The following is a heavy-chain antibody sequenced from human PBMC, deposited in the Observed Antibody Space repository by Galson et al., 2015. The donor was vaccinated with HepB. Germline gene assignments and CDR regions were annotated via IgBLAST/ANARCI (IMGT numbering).Heavy chain of an antibody. J-gene: IGHJ6*02. CDR3: AKGAYMSSYSLYGMDA. Sequence: SLRLSCAASGFRFNIYDMSWVRQAPGKGLGWVSGITNSGGRRYYAEPGKGRFTISRDNSKNTVSLQLSSLRAEDTAIYYCAKGAYMSSYSLYGMDAWGQGTTVIVSS. D-gene: IGHD6-6*01. CDR1: GFRFNIYD. CDR2: ITNSGGRR. V-gene: IGHV3-23*01.